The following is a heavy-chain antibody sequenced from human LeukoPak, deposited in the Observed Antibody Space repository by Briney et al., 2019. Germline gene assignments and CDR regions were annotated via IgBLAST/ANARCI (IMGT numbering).Heavy chain of an antibody. CDR2: ISSSGSTI. V-gene: IGHV3-48*03. Sequence: GGSLRLSCAASGFTFSSYEMNWVRQAPGKGLEWVSYISSSGSTIYYADSVKGRFTISRDNAKNSLYLQMNSLRAEDTAVYYCARDRLWFGELSGSPYYFDYWGQGTLVTVSS. J-gene: IGHJ4*02. CDR1: GFTFSSYE. D-gene: IGHD3-10*01. CDR3: ARDRLWFGELSGSPYYFDY.